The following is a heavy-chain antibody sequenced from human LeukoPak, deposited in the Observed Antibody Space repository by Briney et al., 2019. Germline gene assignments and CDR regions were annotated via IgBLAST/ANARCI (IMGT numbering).Heavy chain of an antibody. J-gene: IGHJ4*02. CDR2: IYYSGTT. CDR1: GDSISGYY. CDR3: ARGFGYSYGYEY. Sequence: SETLSLTCTVSGDSISGYYWSWIRQPPGKGLEWIGYIYYSGTTNYNPSLKSRLTMSLDTSKNQFSLKLSSVTAADTAVYFCARGFGYSYGYEYWGQGALVTVSS. V-gene: IGHV4-59*01. D-gene: IGHD5-18*01.